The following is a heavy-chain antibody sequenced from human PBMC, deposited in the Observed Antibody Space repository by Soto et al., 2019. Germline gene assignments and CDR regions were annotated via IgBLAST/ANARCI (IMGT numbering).Heavy chain of an antibody. D-gene: IGHD2-15*01. Sequence: GASVKVSCKASGGTFSSYAISWVRQAPGQGLEWMGGIIPIFGTANYAQKFQGRVTITADESTSTAYMEVSSLRSEDTAVYYCASAHCSGGSCYEAFAYWAQGTLVPVSS. V-gene: IGHV1-69*13. CDR1: GGTFSSYA. CDR3: ASAHCSGGSCYEAFAY. CDR2: IIPIFGTA. J-gene: IGHJ4*02.